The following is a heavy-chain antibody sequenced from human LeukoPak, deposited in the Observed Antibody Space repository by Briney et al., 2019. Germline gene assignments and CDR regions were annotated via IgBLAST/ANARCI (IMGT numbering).Heavy chain of an antibody. Sequence: EASVKVSCKASGYTFTGYYMHWGRQAPGQGLEWMGWINPNSGGTNYAQKFQGRVTMTRDTSISTAYMELSRLRSDDTAVYYCAGLLGDPDAFDIWGQGTMVTVSS. V-gene: IGHV1-2*02. CDR2: INPNSGGT. J-gene: IGHJ3*02. D-gene: IGHD3-16*01. CDR1: GYTFTGYY. CDR3: AGLLGDPDAFDI.